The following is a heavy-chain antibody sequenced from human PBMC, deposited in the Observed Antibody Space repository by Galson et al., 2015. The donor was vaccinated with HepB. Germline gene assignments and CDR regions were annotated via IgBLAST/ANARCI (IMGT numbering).Heavy chain of an antibody. J-gene: IGHJ4*01. CDR3: ARVCAAALMRYFIRYSHFDT. Sequence: SLRLSCAASGFTFSSYTMSWVRQTPGKGLEWVSVISGGGGSTYYAESVKGRVTISRDNSRNTVFLQMNGLRAEDTAVYYCARVCAAALMRYFIRYSHFDTWGQGAMVTVSS. CDR1: GFTFSSYT. V-gene: IGHV3-23*01. D-gene: IGHD3-9*01. CDR2: ISGGGGST.